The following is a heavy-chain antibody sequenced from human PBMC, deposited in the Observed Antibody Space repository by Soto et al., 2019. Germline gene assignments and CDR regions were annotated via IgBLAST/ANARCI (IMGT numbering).Heavy chain of an antibody. CDR1: GFRFEDYA. D-gene: IGHD2-8*01. V-gene: IGHV3-9*01. CDR3: AKSRSYINGPDY. CDR2: ISWNDGRI. Sequence: GGSLRLSCAASGFRFEDYAMHWVRQAPGKGLQWVSGISWNDGRIDYADSVKGRFTISRDNAKKSLYLQMNSLRIEDTALYYCAKSRSYINGPDYWGQGTLVTVSS. J-gene: IGHJ4*02.